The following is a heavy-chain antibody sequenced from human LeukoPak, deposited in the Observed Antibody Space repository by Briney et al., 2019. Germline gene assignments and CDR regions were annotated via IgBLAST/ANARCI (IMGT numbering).Heavy chain of an antibody. CDR1: GFTFENFA. D-gene: IGHD1-26*01. V-gene: IGHV3-23*01. CDR2: IRDNGATT. Sequence: GGSLRLSCSVSGFTFENFAMNWVRQAPGKGLEWVSVIRDNGATTFYADSVKGRFTISRDNAKNILYLQMNNRGVEDTAVYFCAKGEWELPTFFDHWGQGTLVTVSS. J-gene: IGHJ4*02. CDR3: AKGEWELPTFFDH.